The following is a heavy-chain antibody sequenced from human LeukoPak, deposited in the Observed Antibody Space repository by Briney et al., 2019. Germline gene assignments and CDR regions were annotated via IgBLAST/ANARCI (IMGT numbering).Heavy chain of an antibody. CDR2: INPRYGST. V-gene: IGHV1-46*01. D-gene: IGHD5-24*01. CDR1: GYTLSNYH. CDR3: AREEARDGSTGYYFDY. Sequence: ASVKVSCKASGYTLSNYHIHWLRQAPGQGIEWMGIINPRYGSTTYAQNFQGRVTMTRDMSTSTVYMELSSLRSEDTAVYYCAREEARDGSTGYYFDYWGQGTLLTVSS. J-gene: IGHJ4*02.